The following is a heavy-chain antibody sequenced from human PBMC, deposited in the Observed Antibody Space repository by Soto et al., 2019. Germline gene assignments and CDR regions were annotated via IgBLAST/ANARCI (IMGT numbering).Heavy chain of an antibody. V-gene: IGHV4-34*01. D-gene: IGHD3-10*01. CDR1: GGSFSGYY. Sequence: QVQLQQWGAGLLKPSETLSLTCAVYGGSFSGYYWSWIRQPPGKGLEWIGEINHSGSTNYNPSLKSRVTISVDTSKNQFSLKLSSVTAADTAVYYCATGPYGSGTPVYWGQGTLVTVSS. CDR3: ATGPYGSGTPVY. CDR2: INHSGST. J-gene: IGHJ4*02.